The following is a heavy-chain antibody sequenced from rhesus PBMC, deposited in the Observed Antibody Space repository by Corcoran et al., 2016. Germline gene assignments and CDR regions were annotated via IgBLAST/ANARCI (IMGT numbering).Heavy chain of an antibody. V-gene: IGHV4-122*02. CDR2: IPYSGST. CDR3: AGLPYSGSAEDY. J-gene: IGHJ4*01. D-gene: IGHD6-25*01. Sequence: QVQLQESGPGLVKPSETLSLTCAVSGYSISSGYYWSWIRQPPGKGLEWIVYIPYSGSTSYNPSLKSRFTISRDTSKNQFSLKLSSVTAADTAVYYCAGLPYSGSAEDYWGQGVLVTVSS. CDR1: GYSISSGYY.